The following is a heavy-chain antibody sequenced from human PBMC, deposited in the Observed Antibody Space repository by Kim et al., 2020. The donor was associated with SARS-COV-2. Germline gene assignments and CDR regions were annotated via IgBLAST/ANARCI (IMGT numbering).Heavy chain of an antibody. CDR2: INPSGGST. V-gene: IGHV1-46*01. CDR1: GYTFTSYY. Sequence: ASVKVSCKASGYTFTSYYMHWVRQAPGQGLEWMGIINPSGGSTSYAQKFQGRVTMTRDTSTSTVYMELSSLRSEDTAVYYCARGFLRDIVVVPAAAGPDYWGQGTLVTVSS. D-gene: IGHD2-2*01. J-gene: IGHJ4*02. CDR3: ARGFLRDIVVVPAAAGPDY.